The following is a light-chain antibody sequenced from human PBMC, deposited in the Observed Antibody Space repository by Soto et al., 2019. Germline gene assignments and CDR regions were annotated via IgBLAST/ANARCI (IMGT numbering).Light chain of an antibody. V-gene: IGLV2-14*01. CDR2: EVN. J-gene: IGLJ1*01. CDR1: SSDVGGYDY. Sequence: QSGLTQPASVSGSPGQSITISCTGTSSDVGGYDYVSWYKLHPGKAPKLMVFEVNNRPSGVSYRFSGSKSGNTASLTISGLQAEDEADYFCSSYSISTAYLFGTGTKVTV. CDR3: SSYSISTAYL.